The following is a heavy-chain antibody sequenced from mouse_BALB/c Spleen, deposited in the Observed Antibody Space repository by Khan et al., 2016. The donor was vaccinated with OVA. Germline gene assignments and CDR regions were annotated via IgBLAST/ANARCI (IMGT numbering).Heavy chain of an antibody. V-gene: IGHV2-9*02. CDR2: IWAGGST. CDR1: GFSLSNYG. D-gene: IGHD1-3*01. CDR3: ARAFYNGAWFAY. J-gene: IGHJ3*01. Sequence: QVQLKESGPGLVAPSQTLSITCTVSGFSLSNYGVHWVRQPPGKGLEWLGGIWAGGSTNHNSALMSRLTISKDNSKSQVFLKMNSMQTDDTAIYYCARAFYNGAWFAYWGQGTLVTVSA.